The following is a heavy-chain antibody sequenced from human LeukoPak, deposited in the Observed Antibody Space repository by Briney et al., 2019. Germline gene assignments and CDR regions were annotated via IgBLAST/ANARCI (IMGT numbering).Heavy chain of an antibody. D-gene: IGHD3-16*01. J-gene: IGHJ4*02. CDR2: ISYDGSNK. CDR3: ARDGQYDYVWGTEPIHFDY. CDR1: GFTFSSYA. Sequence: GGSLRLSCAASGFTFSSYAMHWVRQAPGKGLEWVAVISYDGSNKYYADSVKGRFTISRDNSKNTLNLQMNSLKAEDTAVYYCARDGQYDYVWGTEPIHFDYWGQGTLVTVSS. V-gene: IGHV3-30*01.